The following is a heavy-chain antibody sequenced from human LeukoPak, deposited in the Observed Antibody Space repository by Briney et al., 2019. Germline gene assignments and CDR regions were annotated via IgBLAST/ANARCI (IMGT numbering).Heavy chain of an antibody. D-gene: IGHD4-17*01. CDR2: IYYSGST. Sequence: SETLSLTCTVSGGSVSSGSYYWSWIRQPPGKGLEWIGYIYYSGSTNYNPSLKSRVTISVDTSKNQFSLKLCSVTAADTAVYYCARIRYGDYDSWGQGTLVTVSS. V-gene: IGHV4-61*01. J-gene: IGHJ5*02. CDR3: ARIRYGDYDS. CDR1: GGSVSSGSYY.